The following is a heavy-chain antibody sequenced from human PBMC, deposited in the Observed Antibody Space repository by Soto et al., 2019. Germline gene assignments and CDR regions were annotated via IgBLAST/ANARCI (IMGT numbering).Heavy chain of an antibody. CDR1: GFTFTTYA. D-gene: IGHD3-16*02. Sequence: GGSLRLSCAASGFTFTTYAMTWVRQAPGKGLEWVSGISGSGGTTFYADSVKGRFTISRDNSKNTLYLQMNSLRAEDTAVYYCAKVKSESYHYYYMDVWGKGTTVTVSS. J-gene: IGHJ6*03. V-gene: IGHV3-23*01. CDR2: ISGSGGTT. CDR3: AKVKSESYHYYYMDV.